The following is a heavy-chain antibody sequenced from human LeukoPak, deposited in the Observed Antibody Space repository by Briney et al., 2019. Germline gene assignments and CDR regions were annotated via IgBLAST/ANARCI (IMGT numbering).Heavy chain of an antibody. Sequence: GGSLRLSCAASGFTFSDYYMIWIRQAPGKGLEWVSYISSSSSYTNYADPVKGRFTISRDNAKNSLYPQMNSLRAEDTAVYYCASLLSHKYYYYFGMDVWGQGTTVTVSS. CDR1: GFTFSDYY. D-gene: IGHD1-26*01. CDR2: ISSSSSYT. CDR3: ASLLSHKYYYYFGMDV. V-gene: IGHV3-11*03. J-gene: IGHJ6*02.